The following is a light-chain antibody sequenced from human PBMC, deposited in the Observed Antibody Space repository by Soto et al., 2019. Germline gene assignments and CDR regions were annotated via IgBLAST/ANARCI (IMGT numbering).Light chain of an antibody. CDR3: TSYTSSSTRV. J-gene: IGLJ3*02. Sequence: QSALTQPASVSGSPGQSITISCTGTSSDVGGYNYVSSYQQHPGKAPKLVIYDVSNRPSGLSNRFSGSKSGNTASLTISGLQAEDEAHYYCTSYTSSSTRVFGGGTK. V-gene: IGLV2-14*01. CDR1: SSDVGGYNY. CDR2: DVS.